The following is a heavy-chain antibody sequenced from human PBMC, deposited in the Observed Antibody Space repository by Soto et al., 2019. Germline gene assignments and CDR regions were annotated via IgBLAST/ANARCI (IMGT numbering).Heavy chain of an antibody. J-gene: IGHJ2*01. CDR3: AKKWGYSSGWYYDWYFDL. Sequence: LRLSCAASGFTFSSYAMSWVRQAPGKGLEWVSAISGSGGSTYYADSVKGRFTIPRDNSKNTLYLQMNSLRAEDTAVYYCAKKWGYSSGWYYDWYFDLWGRGTLVTVSS. D-gene: IGHD6-19*01. V-gene: IGHV3-23*01. CDR2: ISGSGGST. CDR1: GFTFSSYA.